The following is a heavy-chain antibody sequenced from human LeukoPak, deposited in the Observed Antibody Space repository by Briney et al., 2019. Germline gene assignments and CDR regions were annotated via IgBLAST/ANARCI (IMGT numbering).Heavy chain of an antibody. V-gene: IGHV1-2*02. CDR1: GYDFTDYY. D-gene: IGHD3-22*01. CDR2: INPNSGGT. CDR3: AREFYDSSGYYYYYYYGMDV. J-gene: IGHJ6*02. Sequence: ASVKVSCKASGYDFTDYYIHWVRQAPGQGLEWMGWINPNSGGTYCAQTFQGRVTMTRDTSISTAYMELSRLRSDDTAVYYCAREFYDSSGYYYYYYYGMDVWGQGTTVTVSS.